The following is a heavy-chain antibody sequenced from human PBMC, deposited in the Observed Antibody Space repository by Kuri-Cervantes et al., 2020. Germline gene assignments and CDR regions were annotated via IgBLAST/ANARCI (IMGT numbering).Heavy chain of an antibody. J-gene: IGHJ6*02. V-gene: IGHV3-30*18. CDR2: ISYDGSNK. D-gene: IGHD5-18*01. CDR1: GFTFSSYG. CDR3: AKDRVTAMVTKYYGMDV. Sequence: GESLKISCAASGFTFSSYGMHWVRQAPGKGLEWVAVISYDGSNKYYADSVKGRFTISRDNSKNTLYLQMNSLRAEDTAVYYCAKDRVTAMVTKYYGMDVWGQGTTVTVSS.